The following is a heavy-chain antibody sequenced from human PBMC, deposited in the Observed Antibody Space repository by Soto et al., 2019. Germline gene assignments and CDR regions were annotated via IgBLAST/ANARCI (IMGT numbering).Heavy chain of an antibody. Sequence: EVQLLESGGDLVQPGGSLRLSCAASGFTFSNQAMSWVRQAPGKGLEWVSAISASGDSTYYADSVKGRFTISRDQSKNTLYLQMNSLGAEDTAVYYCAKASLYCSGRNCFTFDYWGQGALVTVSS. V-gene: IGHV3-23*01. D-gene: IGHD2-15*01. J-gene: IGHJ4*02. CDR1: GFTFSNQA. CDR2: ISASGDST. CDR3: AKASLYCSGRNCFTFDY.